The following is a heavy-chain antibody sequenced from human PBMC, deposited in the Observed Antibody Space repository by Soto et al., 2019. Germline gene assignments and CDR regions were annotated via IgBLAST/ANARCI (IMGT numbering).Heavy chain of an antibody. D-gene: IGHD6-19*01. J-gene: IGHJ4*02. Sequence: SGSLALGCRVSGGSVSSGSVHWRWIRQPPGKGLQFIGSIFYNGTANYSPSLKNRVSISIDTSQSQFFLQLISVAAADTAVYYCARIGGWYDIDFWGQGSLVTVYS. CDR1: GGSVSSGSVH. V-gene: IGHV4-61*01. CDR2: IFYNGTA. CDR3: ARIGGWYDIDF.